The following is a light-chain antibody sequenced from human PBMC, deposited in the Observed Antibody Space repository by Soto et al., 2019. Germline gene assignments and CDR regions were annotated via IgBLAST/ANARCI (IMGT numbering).Light chain of an antibody. J-gene: IGKJ1*01. CDR3: PQYDSLWA. Sequence: EILMTQSPASLSVSPGERVTLSCWASQRVGPNLAWYQHRPGQAARLLIYAASTRAAGIPARFSASGFRTLFTLAISCLQSEDSVSYNCPQYDSLWAFGQGTKLEIK. CDR1: QRVGPN. V-gene: IGKV3-15*01. CDR2: AAS.